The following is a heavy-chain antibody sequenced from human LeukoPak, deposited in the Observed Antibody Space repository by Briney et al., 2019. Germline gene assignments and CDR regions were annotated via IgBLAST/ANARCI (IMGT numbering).Heavy chain of an antibody. D-gene: IGHD3-22*01. V-gene: IGHV3-9*01. CDR3: AAGGYPDY. Sequence: GRSLRLSCAASGFTFDDYAMHWVRQAPGKGLEWVSGISWNSGSIGYADSVKGRFTISRDNAKNSLYLQMNRLRAEDTALYYCAAGGYPDYWGQGTLVTVSS. J-gene: IGHJ4*02. CDR1: GFTFDDYA. CDR2: ISWNSGSI.